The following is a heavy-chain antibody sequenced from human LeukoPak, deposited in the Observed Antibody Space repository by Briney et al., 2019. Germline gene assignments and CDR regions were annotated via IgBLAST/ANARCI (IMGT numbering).Heavy chain of an antibody. CDR1: GFTFSSYW. V-gene: IGHV3-7*03. Sequence: HSGGSLRLSCAASGFTFSSYWMSWVRQAPGKGLEWVANIKQDGSERYYVDSVKGRFTISRDNAKNSLYLQMNSLRAEDTAVYCCAREMVRGLDFDYWGQGTLVTVS. D-gene: IGHD3-10*01. CDR2: IKQDGSER. CDR3: AREMVRGLDFDY. J-gene: IGHJ4*02.